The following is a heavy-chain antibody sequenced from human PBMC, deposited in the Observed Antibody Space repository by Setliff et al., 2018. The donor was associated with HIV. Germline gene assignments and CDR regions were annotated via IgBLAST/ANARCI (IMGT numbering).Heavy chain of an antibody. V-gene: IGHV4-39*01. CDR2: IYYSGST. CDR3: ARAPLKYYDILTGFHGAFDI. Sequence: PSETLSLTCTVSGGSISSSSYYWAWIRQPPGKGLEWIGNIYYSGSTYYNPSLKSRGAMSVDTSKNQFSLRLSSVTAADTAVYYCARAPLKYYDILTGFHGAFDIWGQGTMVTVSS. J-gene: IGHJ3*02. CDR1: GGSISSSSYY. D-gene: IGHD3-9*01.